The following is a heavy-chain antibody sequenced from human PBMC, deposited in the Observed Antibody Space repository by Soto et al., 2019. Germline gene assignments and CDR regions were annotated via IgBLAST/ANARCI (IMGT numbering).Heavy chain of an antibody. CDR1: GFTFSSYG. J-gene: IGHJ6*02. D-gene: IGHD6-19*01. Sequence: PGGSLRLSCAASGFTFSSYGMHWVRQAPGKGLEWVAVISYDGSNKYYADSVKGRFTISRDNSKNTLYLQMNSLRAEDTAVYYCAKSVLPGSSGWLDYYGMDVWGQGTTVTVSS. CDR2: ISYDGSNK. CDR3: AKSVLPGSSGWLDYYGMDV. V-gene: IGHV3-30*18.